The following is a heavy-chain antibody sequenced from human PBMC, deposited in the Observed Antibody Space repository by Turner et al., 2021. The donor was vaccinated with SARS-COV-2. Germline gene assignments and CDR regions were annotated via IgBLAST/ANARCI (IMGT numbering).Heavy chain of an antibody. D-gene: IGHD2-2*02. V-gene: IGHV1-24*01. J-gene: IGHJ6*02. CDR3: ATVPVVPAAIGYYYYYGMDV. CDR2: FDPEDGET. Sequence: QVQLVQSGAEVKKPGASVKVSCKVSVYALTEFSMHWVRQAPGKGLEWMGAFDPEDGETIYAQKFRGRVSMTEDTSTDTAYMELSSLRSEDTAVYYCATVPVVPAAIGYYYYYGMDVWGQGTTVTVSS. CDR1: VYALTEFS.